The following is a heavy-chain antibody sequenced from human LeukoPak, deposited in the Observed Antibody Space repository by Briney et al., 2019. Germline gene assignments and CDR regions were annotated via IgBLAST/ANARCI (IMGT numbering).Heavy chain of an antibody. CDR3: TTVNPDSSGYYRRYYYYGMDV. CDR2: IKSKTDGGTT. J-gene: IGHJ6*02. Sequence: GGSLRLSCAASGFTFSNAWMSWVRQAPGKGLEWVGRIKSKTDGGTTDYAAPVKGRFTISRDDLKNTLYLQMNSLKTEDTAVYYCTTVNPDSSGYYRRYYYYGMDVWGQGTTVTVSS. D-gene: IGHD3-22*01. CDR1: GFTFSNAW. V-gene: IGHV3-15*01.